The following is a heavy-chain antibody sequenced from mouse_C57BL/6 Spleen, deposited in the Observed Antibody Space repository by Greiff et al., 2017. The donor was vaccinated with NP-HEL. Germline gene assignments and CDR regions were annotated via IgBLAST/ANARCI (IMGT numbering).Heavy chain of an antibody. CDR1: GYTFTDYY. J-gene: IGHJ4*01. Sequence: QVQLKESGAELVRPGASVKLSCKASGYTFTDYYINWVKQRPGQGLEWIARIYPGSGNTYYNEKFKGKATLTAEKSSSTAYMQLSSLTSEDSAVYFCARTAYYSKGNAMDYWGQGTSVTVSS. V-gene: IGHV1-76*01. CDR3: ARTAYYSKGNAMDY. CDR2: IYPGSGNT. D-gene: IGHD2-5*01.